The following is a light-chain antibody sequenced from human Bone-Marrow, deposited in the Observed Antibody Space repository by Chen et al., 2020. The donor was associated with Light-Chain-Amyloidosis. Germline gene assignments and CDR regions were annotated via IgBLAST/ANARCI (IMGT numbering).Light chain of an antibody. CDR3: QSADSSGTYEVI. CDR2: RDK. Sequence: SYALTLPPAVSVSPGQAAGNTGSGDDLPTQYAYWYQQKPGQAPVRVIHRDKQRPSGISERFSGSSSGTTATLTISGVQAEDEADYHCQSADSSGTYEVIFGGGTKLTVL. CDR1: DLPTQY. J-gene: IGLJ2*01. V-gene: IGLV3-25*03.